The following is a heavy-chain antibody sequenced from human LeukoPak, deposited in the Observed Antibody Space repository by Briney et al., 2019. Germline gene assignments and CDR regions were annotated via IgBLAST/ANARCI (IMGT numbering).Heavy chain of an antibody. J-gene: IGHJ4*02. CDR2: VNGAGDTT. Sequence: PGGSLRLSCAATGLPFSTYAMSWVRQAPGKGLEWVSGVNGAGDTTYYAASVKGRFSISRDNSKSTLYLQMSSLGAEDTAVYYCAKGGPNYFDNSEFDSWGQGTLVAVSS. CDR3: AKGGPNYFDNSEFDS. CDR1: GLPFSTYA. D-gene: IGHD3-22*01. V-gene: IGHV3-23*01.